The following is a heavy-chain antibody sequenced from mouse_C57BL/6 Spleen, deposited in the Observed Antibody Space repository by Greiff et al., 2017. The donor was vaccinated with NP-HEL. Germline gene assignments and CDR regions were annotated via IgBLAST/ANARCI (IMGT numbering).Heavy chain of an antibody. CDR1: GYTFTSYW. CDR2: IDPSDSET. D-gene: IGHD1-1*01. V-gene: IGHV1-52*01. J-gene: IGHJ2*01. Sequence: VQLQQPGAELVRPGSSVKLSCKASGYTFTSYWMHWVKQRPIQGLEWIGNIDPSDSETHYNQKFKDKATLTVDKSSSTAYMQLSSLTSEDSAVYYCARKVNYGSSYFDYWGQGTTLTVSS. CDR3: ARKVNYGSSYFDY.